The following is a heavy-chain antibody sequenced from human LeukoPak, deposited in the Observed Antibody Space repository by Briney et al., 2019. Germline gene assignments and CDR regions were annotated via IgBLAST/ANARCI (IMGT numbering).Heavy chain of an antibody. D-gene: IGHD3-22*01. V-gene: IGHV1-24*01. CDR2: FDPEDGET. J-gene: IGHJ2*01. Sequence: ASVKVSCKVSGYTLTELSMHWVRQAPGKGLEWMGGFDPEDGETIYAQKLQGRVTMTTDTSTSTAYMELRSLRSDDTAVYYCARGSGYHWYFDLWGRGTLVTVSS. CDR1: GYTLTELS. CDR3: ARGSGYHWYFDL.